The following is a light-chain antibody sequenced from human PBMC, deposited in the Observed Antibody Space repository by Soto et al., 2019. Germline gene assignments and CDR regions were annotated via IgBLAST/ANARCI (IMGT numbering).Light chain of an antibody. CDR1: QSVDSTY. Sequence: EIVLTQSPGTLSWSAGERATLSWRASQSVDSTYLAWYQQKPDQSPRLLIYATSTRAAGIPDRFSGSGYGTDFNLTISRLESEDFAVYYCQQSGSSARTFGQGTKVDIK. CDR3: QQSGSSART. CDR2: ATS. V-gene: IGKV3-20*01. J-gene: IGKJ1*01.